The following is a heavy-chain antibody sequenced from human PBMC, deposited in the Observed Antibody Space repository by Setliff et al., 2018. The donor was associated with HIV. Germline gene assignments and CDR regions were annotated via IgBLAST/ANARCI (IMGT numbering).Heavy chain of an antibody. CDR2: INAANGDT. CDR1: RYTFSTYA. Sequence: ASVKVSCKASRYTFSTYAFHWVRQAPGQRLEWMGWINAANGDTKYSQKFQGRVTITRDKSASTAYMELSSLRFEDTAVYYCARGRGAYDFWTSVNYYKGVWGNGTTVTVSS. D-gene: IGHD3-3*01. V-gene: IGHV1-3*01. J-gene: IGHJ6*03. CDR3: ARGRGAYDFWTSVNYYKGV.